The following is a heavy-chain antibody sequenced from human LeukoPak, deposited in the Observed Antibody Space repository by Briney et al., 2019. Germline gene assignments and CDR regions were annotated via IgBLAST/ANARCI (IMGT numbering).Heavy chain of an antibody. CDR1: GFTFSDYY. V-gene: IGHV3-11*01. D-gene: IGHD6-13*01. Sequence: GGSLRLSCAAYGFTFSDYYMSWIRQAPGKGLEWVSYISSSGSNIYYADSAKGRFTISRDNAKNSLYLQMNRLRAEDTAVYYCAREGIAAAGTGPNDYWGQGTLVTVSS. J-gene: IGHJ4*02. CDR3: AREGIAAAGTGPNDY. CDR2: ISSSGSNI.